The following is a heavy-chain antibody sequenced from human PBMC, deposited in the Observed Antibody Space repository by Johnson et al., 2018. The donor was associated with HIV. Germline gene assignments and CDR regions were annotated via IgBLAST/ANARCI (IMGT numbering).Heavy chain of an antibody. D-gene: IGHD1-26*01. Sequence: VQLVESGGGVVQPGRSLRLSCAASGFTFSSYGMHWVRQAPGKGLEWVAVISYDGSNKYYADSVKGRFTISRDNSKNTLYLQMNSLRAEDTAVYYCARAMGRWELDAALGAFDIWGQGTIVTVAS. CDR2: ISYDGSNK. CDR1: GFTFSSYG. V-gene: IGHV3-30*19. CDR3: ARAMGRWELDAALGAFDI. J-gene: IGHJ3*02.